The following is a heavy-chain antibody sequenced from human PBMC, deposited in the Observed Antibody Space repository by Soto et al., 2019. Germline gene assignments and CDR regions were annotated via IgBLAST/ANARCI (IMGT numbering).Heavy chain of an antibody. J-gene: IGHJ5*02. CDR3: AREERFGERWFDP. CDR2: IYYSGST. CDR1: GGSISSGGYY. D-gene: IGHD3-10*01. Sequence: QVQLQESGPGLVKPSQTLSLTCTVSGGSISSGGYYWSWIRQHPGKGLEWIGYIYYSGSTYYNPSLKSRVTISVDTSKNQFSLKLSSVTAADTTVYYCAREERFGERWFDPWGQGTLVTVSS. V-gene: IGHV4-31*03.